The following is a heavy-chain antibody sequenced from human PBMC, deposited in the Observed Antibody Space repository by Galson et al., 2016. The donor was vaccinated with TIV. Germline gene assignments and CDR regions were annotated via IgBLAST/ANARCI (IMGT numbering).Heavy chain of an antibody. Sequence: SLRLSCAASGFTFNRHRMDWVRQAPGKGLEWMAVISPDGTDQNYADSMKGRFTISRDNSKNTLYLHMNHLRVEDTAVYYCATDGRDAYNPYFDSWGQGTLVTVSS. CDR1: GFTFNRHR. J-gene: IGHJ4*02. CDR3: ATDGRDAYNPYFDS. D-gene: IGHD5-24*01. CDR2: ISPDGTDQ. V-gene: IGHV3-30*03.